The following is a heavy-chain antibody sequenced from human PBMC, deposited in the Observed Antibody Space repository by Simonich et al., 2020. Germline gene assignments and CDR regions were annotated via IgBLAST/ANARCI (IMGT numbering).Heavy chain of an antibody. CDR2: IRAYNGNT. J-gene: IGHJ4*02. Sequence: QVQLVQSGAEVKKPGASVKVSCKASGYTFTSYGISWVRQAPGQGLEWMGWIRAYNGNTNDAQKLQGRVTMTTDTATSTAYMELRSRRADDTAVYYCARASRGTWWYYYFDYWGQGTLVTVSS. V-gene: IGHV1-18*01. D-gene: IGHD2-15*01. CDR3: ARASRGTWWYYYFDY. CDR1: GYTFTSYG.